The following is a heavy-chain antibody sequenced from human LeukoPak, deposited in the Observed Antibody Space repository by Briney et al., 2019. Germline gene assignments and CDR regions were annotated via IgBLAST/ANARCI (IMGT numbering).Heavy chain of an antibody. Sequence: GGSLRLSCAASGFTFSSYDMHWVRQATGKGLEWVSAIGTAGDTYYPGSVKGRFTISRENAKNSLCLQMNSLRAGDTAVYYCARVNYDSSGYYSYFDYWGQGTLVTVSS. CDR1: GFTFSSYD. CDR2: IGTAGDT. V-gene: IGHV3-13*01. D-gene: IGHD3-22*01. CDR3: ARVNYDSSGYYSYFDY. J-gene: IGHJ4*02.